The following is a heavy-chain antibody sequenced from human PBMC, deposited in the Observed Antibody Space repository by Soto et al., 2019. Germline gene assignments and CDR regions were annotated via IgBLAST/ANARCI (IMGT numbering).Heavy chain of an antibody. CDR2: VYFTGST. V-gene: IGHV4-59*11. Sequence: PSETLSLTXTVSDGSIGTHFWTWIRQPPGRGLEWIGFVYFTGSTSYNPSLKSRLTMSIDTSKNQFSLKLSSLTAADTAVYYYARGAQIPSVRRYHLDLWGQGTPVTVSS. J-gene: IGHJ5*02. D-gene: IGHD3-10*02. CDR1: DGSIGTHF. CDR3: ARGAQIPSVRRYHLDL.